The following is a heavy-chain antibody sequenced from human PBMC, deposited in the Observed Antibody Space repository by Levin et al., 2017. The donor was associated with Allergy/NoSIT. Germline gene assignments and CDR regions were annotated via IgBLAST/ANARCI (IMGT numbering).Heavy chain of an antibody. J-gene: IGHJ4*02. Sequence: GGSLRLSCKGSGYSFTSYWIGWVRQMPGKGLEWMGIIYPGDSDTRYSPSFQGQVTISADKSISTAYLQWSSLKASDTAMYYCARGFLAVAGGFALDYWGQGTLVTVSS. CDR1: GYSFTSYW. D-gene: IGHD6-19*01. V-gene: IGHV5-51*01. CDR3: ARGFLAVAGGFALDY. CDR2: IYPGDSDT.